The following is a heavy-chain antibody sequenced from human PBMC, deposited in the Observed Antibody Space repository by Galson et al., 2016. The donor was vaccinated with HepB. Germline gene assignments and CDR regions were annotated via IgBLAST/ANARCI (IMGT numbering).Heavy chain of an antibody. CDR2: ISTHNGKT. V-gene: IGHV1-18*01. CDR1: GYTFTSYG. D-gene: IGHD6-13*01. Sequence: SVKVSCKASGYTFTSYGISWVRQAPGQGLEWMGWISTHNGKTIYTQKLQDRVTMATETSTNTAYLDLRSLRSDDTAVYYCARDFRLAAGGTSYFHHWGQGTLVTVSS. J-gene: IGHJ1*01. CDR3: ARDFRLAAGGTSYFHH.